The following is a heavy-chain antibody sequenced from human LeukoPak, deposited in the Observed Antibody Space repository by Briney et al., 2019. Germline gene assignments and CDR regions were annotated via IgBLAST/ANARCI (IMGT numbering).Heavy chain of an antibody. J-gene: IGHJ4*02. CDR2: ISGSGGST. V-gene: IGHV3-23*01. CDR3: AKEKSSSGWYFHFDY. CDR1: GFTFSSYA. D-gene: IGHD6-19*01. Sequence: GESLRLSCAASGFTFSSYAMSWVRQAPGKGLEWVSAISGSGGSTYYADSVKGRFTISRDNSKNTLYLQMNSLRAEDTAVYYCAKEKSSSGWYFHFDYWGQGTLVTVSS.